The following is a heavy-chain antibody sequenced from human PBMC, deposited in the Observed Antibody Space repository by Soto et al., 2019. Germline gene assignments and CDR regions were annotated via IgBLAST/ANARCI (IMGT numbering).Heavy chain of an antibody. CDR3: AREAPTIFGVVITAGVGAFDI. D-gene: IGHD3-3*01. J-gene: IGHJ3*02. Sequence: QVQLVQSGAEVKKPGSSVKISCKASGGTFSSYAISWVRQAPGQGLEWMGGIIPIFGTANYAQKFQGRVTITADESTSTAYIELSSLRSEDTAVYYCAREAPTIFGVVITAGVGAFDIWGQGTMVTVSS. CDR2: IIPIFGTA. V-gene: IGHV1-69*01. CDR1: GGTFSSYA.